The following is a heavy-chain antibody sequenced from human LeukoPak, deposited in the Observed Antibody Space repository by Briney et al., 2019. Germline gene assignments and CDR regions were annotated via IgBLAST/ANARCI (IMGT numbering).Heavy chain of an antibody. J-gene: IGHJ4*02. D-gene: IGHD3-16*01. Sequence: GGSLILSCAASGFPFSSYSMTSVPQTPGKGQESVSSISSSGTHLYYADSVKGQFTISRDNAKNSMYLQMNSLRAEDTAVYYCARHLLSRDFWGIDYWGQGTLVTVSS. V-gene: IGHV3-21*01. CDR2: ISSSGTHL. CDR1: GFPFSSYS. CDR3: ARHLLSRDFWGIDY.